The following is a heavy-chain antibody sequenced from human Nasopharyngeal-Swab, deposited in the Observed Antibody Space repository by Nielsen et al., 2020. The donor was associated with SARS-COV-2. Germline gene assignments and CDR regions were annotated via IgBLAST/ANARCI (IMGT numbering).Heavy chain of an antibody. CDR1: GGSISGSSYY. V-gene: IGHV4-39*01. CDR3: ARSSSGWPDY. CDR2: IYYSGST. D-gene: IGHD6-19*01. Sequence: GSLRLSCTVSGGSISGSSYYWGWIRQPPGKGLEWIGSIYYSGSTYYNPSLKSRVTISVDTSKNQFSLKLSSVTAADTAVYYCARSSSGWPDYWGQGTLVTVSS. J-gene: IGHJ4*02.